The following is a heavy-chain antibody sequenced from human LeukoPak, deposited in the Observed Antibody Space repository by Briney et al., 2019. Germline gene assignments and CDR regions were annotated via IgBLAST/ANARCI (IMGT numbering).Heavy chain of an antibody. CDR3: ARVGEGAAATFDY. CDR2: IYYSGST. CDR1: GGSVSSGSYY. D-gene: IGHD6-13*01. J-gene: IGHJ4*02. V-gene: IGHV4-61*01. Sequence: SETLSLTCTVSGGSVSSGSYYWSWIRQPPEKGLEWIGYIYYSGSTNYNPSLKSRVTISADTSKNQFSLKLSSVTAADTAVYYCARVGEGAAATFDYWGQGTLVTVSS.